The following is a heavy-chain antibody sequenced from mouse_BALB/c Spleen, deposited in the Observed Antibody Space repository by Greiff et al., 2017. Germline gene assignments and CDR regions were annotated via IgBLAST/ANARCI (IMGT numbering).Heavy chain of an antibody. V-gene: IGHV2-9*02. CDR2: IWAGGST. Sequence: QVQLQQSGPGLVAPSQSLSITCTVSGFSLTSYGVHWVRQPPGKGLEWLGVIWAGGSTNYNSALMSRLSISKDNSKSQVFLKMNSLQTDDTAMYYCARDGRAITTASFAYWGQGTLVTVSA. CDR1: GFSLTSYG. J-gene: IGHJ3*01. CDR3: ARDGRAITTASFAY. D-gene: IGHD1-2*01.